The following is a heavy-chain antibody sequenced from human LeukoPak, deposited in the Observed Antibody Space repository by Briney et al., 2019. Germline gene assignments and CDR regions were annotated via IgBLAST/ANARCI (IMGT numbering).Heavy chain of an antibody. Sequence: SETLSLTCAVYGGSFGGYYWSWIRQPPGKGLEWIGEINHSGSTNYNPSLKSRVTISVDTSKNQFSLKLSSVTAADTAVYYCARGVEVPAAGDYFDYWGQGTLVTVSS. CDR1: GGSFGGYY. J-gene: IGHJ4*02. CDR3: ARGVEVPAAGDYFDY. D-gene: IGHD2-2*01. CDR2: INHSGST. V-gene: IGHV4-34*01.